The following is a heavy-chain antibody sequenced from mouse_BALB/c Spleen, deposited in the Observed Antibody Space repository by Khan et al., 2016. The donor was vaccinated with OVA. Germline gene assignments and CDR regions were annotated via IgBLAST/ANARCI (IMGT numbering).Heavy chain of an antibody. CDR2: INTNTGEP. J-gene: IGHJ3*01. D-gene: IGHD1-1*01. CDR3: ARGNYYGSNSWFAY. Sequence: QMQLVQSGPELKKPGETVKISCKASGYTFTNYGINWVKQAPGKGLKWMGWINTNTGEPTYAEEFKGRFAFSLETSASTAYLQLNNLKNEDTATYFCARGNYYGSNSWFAYWGQGTLVTVSA. V-gene: IGHV9-3*02. CDR1: GYTFTNYG.